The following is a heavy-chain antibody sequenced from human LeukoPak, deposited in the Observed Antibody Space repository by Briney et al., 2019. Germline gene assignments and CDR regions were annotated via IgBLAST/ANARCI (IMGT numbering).Heavy chain of an antibody. CDR2: IRHDGSNK. J-gene: IGHJ6*03. CDR3: AKDVSSTGSASFSSYYYYYYMDV. V-gene: IGHV3-30*02. D-gene: IGHD5/OR15-5a*01. Sequence: GGSLRLSCAASGFTFSSYGMHWVRQAPGKGLEWVAFIRHDGSNKYYADSVKGRFTISRDNSKNTLYLQMNSLRAEDTAEYYCAKDVSSTGSASFSSYYYYYYMDVWRKGTTVTVSS. CDR1: GFTFSSYG.